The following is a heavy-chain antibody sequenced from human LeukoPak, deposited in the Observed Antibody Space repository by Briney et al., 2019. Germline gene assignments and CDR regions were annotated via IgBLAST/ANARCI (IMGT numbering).Heavy chain of an antibody. CDR2: IKGDGTQR. Sequence: GRSLRLSCAASGFTLDYYWMTWVRQAPGKGLEWVANIKGDGTQRNHVDSVRGRFTISRDHADNSLHLQMNSLRPEDMAVYYCARGETMDVWGKGTTVTVSS. D-gene: IGHD5-24*01. CDR1: GFTLDYYW. CDR3: ARGETMDV. V-gene: IGHV3-7*01. J-gene: IGHJ6*03.